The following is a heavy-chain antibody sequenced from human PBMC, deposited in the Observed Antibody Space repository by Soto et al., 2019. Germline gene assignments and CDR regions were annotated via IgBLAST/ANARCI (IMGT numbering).Heavy chain of an antibody. V-gene: IGHV1-69*13. D-gene: IGHD3-3*01. CDR3: ASRELDWLPNQPYYYYYGMDV. J-gene: IGHJ6*02. CDR1: GGTFSSYA. Sequence: ASVKVSCKASGGTFSSYAISWVRQAPGQGLEWMGGIIPIFGTANYAQKFQGRVTITADESTSTAYMELSSLRSEDTAVYYCASRELDWLPNQPYYYYYGMDVWGQGTTVTVSS. CDR2: IIPIFGTA.